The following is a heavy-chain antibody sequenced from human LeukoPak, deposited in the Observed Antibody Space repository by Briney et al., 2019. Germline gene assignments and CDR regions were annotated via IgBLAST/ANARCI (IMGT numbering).Heavy chain of an antibody. CDR3: ARGTVTRGYYYNYYMDV. V-gene: IGHV4-39*07. J-gene: IGHJ6*03. CDR1: GGSISSSSYY. CDR2: IYYSGST. Sequence: PSETLSLTCTVSGGSISSSSYYWGWIRQPPGKGLEWIGSIYYSGSTYYNPSLKSRVTISVDTSKNQFSLKLSSVTAADTAVYYCARGTVTRGYYYNYYMDVWAKGTTVTVSS. D-gene: IGHD4-17*01.